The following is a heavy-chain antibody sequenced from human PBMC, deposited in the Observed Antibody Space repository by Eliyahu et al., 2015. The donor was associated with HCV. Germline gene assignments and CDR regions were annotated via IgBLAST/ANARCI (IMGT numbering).Heavy chain of an antibody. V-gene: IGHV4-31*03. CDR1: GGPISSGGYY. J-gene: IGHJ3*02. CDR3: ARDRVWGRAFDI. Sequence: QVQLQESGPGLVKPSQTLSLTCTVXGGPISSGGYYWSWIRQAPGKGLEWIGYIYYSGSTYYNPSLKSRVTISVDTSKNQFSLKLSSVTAADTAVYYCARDRVWGRAFDIWGQGTMVTVSS. D-gene: IGHD7-27*01. CDR2: IYYSGST.